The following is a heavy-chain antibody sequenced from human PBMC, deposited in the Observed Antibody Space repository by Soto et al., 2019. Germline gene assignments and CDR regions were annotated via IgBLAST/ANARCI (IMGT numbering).Heavy chain of an antibody. D-gene: IGHD1-7*01. V-gene: IGHV4-34*01. J-gene: IGHJ3*02. CDR2: INHSGST. CDR1: GGSFSGYY. CDR3: AGGGGITGTRGQGSDAFDI. Sequence: QVQLQQWGAGLLKPSETLSLTCAVYGGSFSGYYWSWIRQPPGKGLEGMGEINHSGSTNYNPSLKSRVTISVDTSKNQFSLKLSSVTAADTAVYYCAGGGGITGTRGQGSDAFDIWGQGTMVTVSS.